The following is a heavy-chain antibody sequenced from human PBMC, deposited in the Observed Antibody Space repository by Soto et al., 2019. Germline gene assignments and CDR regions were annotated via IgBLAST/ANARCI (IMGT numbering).Heavy chain of an antibody. CDR2: IWYDGSNK. V-gene: IGHV3-33*01. J-gene: IGHJ4*02. D-gene: IGHD6-6*01. CDR1: GFTFSSSG. Sequence: QVQLVESGGGVVQPGRSLRLSCAASGFTFSSSGMHWVRQAQGKGLEWVAVIWYDGSNKYYADSVKGRFTISRDNSKNTLYLQMNSLRAEDTAVYYCATHSSSSRTDSYWGQGTLVTVSS. CDR3: ATHSSSSRTDSY.